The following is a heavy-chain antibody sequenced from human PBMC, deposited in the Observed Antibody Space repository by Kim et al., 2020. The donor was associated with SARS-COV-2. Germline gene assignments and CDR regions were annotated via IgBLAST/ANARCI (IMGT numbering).Heavy chain of an antibody. CDR3: AREVEPYYEFWGGYSQFDY. J-gene: IGHJ4*02. V-gene: IGHV3-30*01. Sequence: GRFTISRDNSKNTLYLQMNSLRAEDTAVYYCAREVEPYYEFWGGYSQFDYWGQGTLVTVSS. D-gene: IGHD3-3*01.